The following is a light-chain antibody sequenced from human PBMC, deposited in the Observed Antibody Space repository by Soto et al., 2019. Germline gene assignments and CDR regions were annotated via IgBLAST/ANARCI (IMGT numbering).Light chain of an antibody. J-gene: IGLJ2*01. CDR2: EGS. V-gene: IGLV2-23*01. Sequence: QSALTQPASVSGSPGQSITISCTGTSSDVGSYNLVSWYQQHPGKAPKLMIYEGSKRPSGVSNRFSGSKSGNTASLTISGLQAEDEADYYCCSYAGSSTPHGVFGGGTKLTVL. CDR1: SSDVGSYNL. CDR3: CSYAGSSTPHGV.